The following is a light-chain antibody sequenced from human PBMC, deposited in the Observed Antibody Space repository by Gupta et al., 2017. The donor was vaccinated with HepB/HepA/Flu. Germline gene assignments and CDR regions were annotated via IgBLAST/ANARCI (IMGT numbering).Light chain of an antibody. CDR2: DDS. J-gene: IGLJ2*01. Sequence: SPVLPQAPPVPVAPGKTATISCGGNNLGNKAVHWYQHKPGQAPVLVFRDDSDRPSGTPDRFSGSNSGNTATLMIRRVEGEDEADYYCQVWDSSDDQVVFGGGTRLTVL. V-gene: IGLV3-21*03. CDR3: QVWDSSDDQVV. CDR1: NLGNKA.